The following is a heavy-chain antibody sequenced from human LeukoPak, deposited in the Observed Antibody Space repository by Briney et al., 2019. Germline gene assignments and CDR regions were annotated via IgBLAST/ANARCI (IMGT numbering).Heavy chain of an antibody. J-gene: IGHJ5*02. CDR2: IYTSGST. D-gene: IGHD3-10*01. V-gene: IGHV4-61*02. Sequence: SEALSLTCTVSGGSISSGSYYWRWIRQPAGKGLEWIARIYTSGSTNYNPALKSRVTISVDTSKNQFSLKLSSVTAADTAVYYCARAPWYYGSGVEAWGQGTLVTVSS. CDR3: ARAPWYYGSGVEA. CDR1: GGSISSGSYY.